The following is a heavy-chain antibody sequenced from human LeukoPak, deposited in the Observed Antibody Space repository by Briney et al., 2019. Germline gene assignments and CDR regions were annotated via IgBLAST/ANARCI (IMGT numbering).Heavy chain of an antibody. CDR1: GFTFSDYY. V-gene: IGHV3-11*01. D-gene: IGHD3-22*01. J-gene: IGHJ4*02. CDR3: ARDLTYYDSSPVSY. Sequence: GGSLRLSCAASGFTFSDYYMSWIRQAPGKGLEWVSYISSSGSAIYYADSVKGRFTISRDNAKNSLYLQMNSLRAEDTAVYYCARDLTYYDSSPVSYWGQGTLVTVSS. CDR2: ISSSGSAI.